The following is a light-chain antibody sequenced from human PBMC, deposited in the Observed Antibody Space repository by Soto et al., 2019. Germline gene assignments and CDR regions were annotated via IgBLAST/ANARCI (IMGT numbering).Light chain of an antibody. Sequence: ETVLTQSPGPLSLSPGERATLSCRASQTIRSTYLAWYRQTPGQAPRRLIYGASNRATGIADRFSGSGSGTDFTLIISRLEPEDFALYYCQQYGSSPWTFGQETKVEIK. V-gene: IGKV3-20*01. CDR1: QTIRSTY. CDR2: GAS. CDR3: QQYGSSPWT. J-gene: IGKJ1*01.